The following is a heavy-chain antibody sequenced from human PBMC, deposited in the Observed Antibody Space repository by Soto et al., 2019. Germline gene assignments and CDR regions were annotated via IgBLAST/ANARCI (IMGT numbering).Heavy chain of an antibody. Sequence: GGSLRLSGAASGLTVSSSYMSGVRQAPGKGLQGVSVIYSAGSTYYADSVTGRLTISRDISTNMVNRQMSSLTDEDTAVYSCASARETEYSSAIFFDIWGQGALVTVSS. J-gene: IGHJ4*02. D-gene: IGHD5-18*01. CDR1: GLTVSSSY. CDR2: IYSAGST. V-gene: IGHV3-53*01. CDR3: ASARETEYSSAIFFDI.